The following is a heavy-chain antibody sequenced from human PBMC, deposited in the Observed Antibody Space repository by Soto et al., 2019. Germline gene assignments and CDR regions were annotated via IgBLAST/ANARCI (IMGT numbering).Heavy chain of an antibody. CDR2: IYYSGST. CDR3: VRGLTVVSLDY. Sequence: QVQLQGSGPGLVKPTETLSLTCTVSGGAINTYYWSWIRQPPGKGLEWIGYIYYSGSTNYNPSLKSRVTISVDRSKNQFSLKLSSVTAADTAMYYCVRGLTVVSLDYWGHGTLVTVSS. D-gene: IGHD2-15*01. V-gene: IGHV4-59*01. CDR1: GGAINTYY. J-gene: IGHJ4*01.